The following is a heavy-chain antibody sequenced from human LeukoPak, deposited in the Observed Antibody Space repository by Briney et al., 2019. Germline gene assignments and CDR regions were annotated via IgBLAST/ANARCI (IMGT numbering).Heavy chain of an antibody. J-gene: IGHJ4*02. CDR1: GFTFSSYA. CDR3: AKSRGSIAAAGTY. V-gene: IGHV3-23*01. Sequence: GGSLRLSCAASGFTFSSYAMSWVRQAPGKGLEGGSAISGSGGSTYYADSVKGRFTISRDNSKNTLYLQMNSLRAEDTAVYYCAKSRGSIAAAGTYWGQGALVTVSS. D-gene: IGHD6-13*01. CDR2: ISGSGGST.